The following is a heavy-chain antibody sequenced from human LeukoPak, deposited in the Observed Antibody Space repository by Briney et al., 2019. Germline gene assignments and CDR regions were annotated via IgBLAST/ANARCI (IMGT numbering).Heavy chain of an antibody. Sequence: GGSLRLSRAASGNYWMHWVRQAPGKGLVWVSHINSDGSWTSYADSVKGRFTISKDNAKNTVYLQMNSLRAEDAAVYYCVSFYETYWGRGTLVTVSS. CDR2: INSDGSWT. CDR1: GNYW. J-gene: IGHJ4*02. D-gene: IGHD2/OR15-2a*01. CDR3: VSFYETY. V-gene: IGHV3-74*01.